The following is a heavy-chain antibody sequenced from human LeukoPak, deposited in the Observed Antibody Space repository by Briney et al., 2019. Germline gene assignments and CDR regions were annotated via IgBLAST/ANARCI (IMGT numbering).Heavy chain of an antibody. CDR1: GFTFSSYA. D-gene: IGHD2-15*01. V-gene: IGHV3-30*04. CDR2: ISYDGSNK. CDR3: ARSKAKTSRTARRRLSDYYYYMDV. Sequence: GSLRLSCAASGFTFSSYAMHWVRQAPGKGLEWVAVISYDGSNKYYADSVKGRFTISRDNSKNTLYLQMNSLRAEDTAVYYCARSKAKTSRTARRRLSDYYYYMDVWGKGTTVTVSS. J-gene: IGHJ6*03.